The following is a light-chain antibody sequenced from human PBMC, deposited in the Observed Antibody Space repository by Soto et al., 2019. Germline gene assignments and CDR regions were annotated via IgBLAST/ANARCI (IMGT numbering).Light chain of an antibody. CDR2: SDN. V-gene: IGLV1-44*01. J-gene: IGLJ2*01. CDR1: SSNIGNNP. Sequence: QSVLTQPPSASGTPGQRVTISCSGRSSNIGNNPVNWYQHLPGTAPKPLIYSDNQRPSGVPDRFSGSKSGTSASLASSGLRCEDDWDDDCAACDGRLNGLVFGGGTKLT. CDR3: AACDGRLNGLV.